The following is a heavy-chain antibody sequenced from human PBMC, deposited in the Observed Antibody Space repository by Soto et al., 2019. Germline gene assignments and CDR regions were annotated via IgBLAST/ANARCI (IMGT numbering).Heavy chain of an antibody. CDR3: ARGTYYYGSGSYSP. Sequence: EVQLVESGGGLVKPGGSLRLSCAASGFTFSSYSMNWVRQAPGKGLDWVSSISSSSSYIYYADSVKGRFTISRDNAKNSLYLQMNSLRAEATAVYYCARGTYYYGSGSYSPWGQGTLVTVSS. CDR1: GFTFSSYS. CDR2: ISSSSSYI. J-gene: IGHJ5*02. V-gene: IGHV3-21*01. D-gene: IGHD3-10*01.